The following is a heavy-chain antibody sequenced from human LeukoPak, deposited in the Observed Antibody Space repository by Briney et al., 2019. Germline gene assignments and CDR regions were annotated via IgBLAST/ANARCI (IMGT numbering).Heavy chain of an antibody. V-gene: IGHV3-30*18. CDR3: AKDHSGDYYDSSGYFDY. J-gene: IGHJ4*02. CDR2: ISYDGSNK. Sequence: PGGSLRLSCAASGFTFSSYGMHWVRQAPGKGLEWVAVISYDGSNKYYADSVKGRFTISRDNSKNTLYLQMNSLRAEDTAVYYCAKDHSGDYYDSSGYFDYWGQGTLVTVSS. D-gene: IGHD3-22*01. CDR1: GFTFSSYG.